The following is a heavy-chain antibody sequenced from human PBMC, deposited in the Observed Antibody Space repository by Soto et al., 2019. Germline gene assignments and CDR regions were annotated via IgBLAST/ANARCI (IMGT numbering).Heavy chain of an antibody. CDR3: ATSPSSEMATMKPRTYYFDY. CDR2: INHSGST. V-gene: IGHV4-34*01. D-gene: IGHD5-12*01. CDR1: GGSFSGYY. J-gene: IGHJ4*02. Sequence: SETLSLTCAVYGGSFSGYYWSWIRQPPGKGLEWIGEINHSGSTNYNPSLKSRVTISVDTSKNQFFLKLSSVTAADTAVYYCATSPSSEMATMKPRTYYFDYWGQGTLVTVSS.